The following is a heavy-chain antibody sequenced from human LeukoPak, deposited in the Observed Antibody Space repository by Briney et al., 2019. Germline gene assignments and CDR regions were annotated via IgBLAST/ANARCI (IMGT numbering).Heavy chain of an antibody. J-gene: IGHJ5*02. CDR2: IIPIFGTA. CDR3: ARVIRGPNWFDP. CDR1: GGTFSSYA. Sequence: SVKVSFKASGGTFSSYAISWVRQAPGQGLEWMGGIIPIFGTANYAQKFQGRVTITTDESTSTAYMELSSLRSEDTAVYYCARVIRGPNWFDPWGQGTLVTVSS. V-gene: IGHV1-69*05. D-gene: IGHD4-17*01.